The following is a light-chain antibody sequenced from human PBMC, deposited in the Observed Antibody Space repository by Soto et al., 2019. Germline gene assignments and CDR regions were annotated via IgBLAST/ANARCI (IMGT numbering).Light chain of an antibody. J-gene: IGLJ1*01. V-gene: IGLV2-14*01. CDR2: EVS. CDR3: SSYTSSSTGV. Sequence: QSVLTQPASVSGSPGQSISISCTGTSSDVGGYNYVSWYQQHPGKAPKLMIYEVSNRPSGVSNRFSGSKSGNTASLTISGLQAEHEADYYCSSYTSSSTGVFVTGTKLTVL. CDR1: SSDVGGYNY.